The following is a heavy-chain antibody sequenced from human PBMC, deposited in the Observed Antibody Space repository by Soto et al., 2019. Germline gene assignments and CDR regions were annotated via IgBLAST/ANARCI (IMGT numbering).Heavy chain of an antibody. CDR3: ARDGGRHSGGIDY. Sequence: QVQLVQSGAEVKKPGSSVKVSCKASGGTFSSYSINWVRQAPGQGLEWLGEIIPIFGTANYAQKSQGRVTITAAESTSTAYMELSSLRSEDTAVYYCARDGGRHSGGIDYWGQGTLVTVSS. V-gene: IGHV1-69*01. D-gene: IGHD1-26*01. CDR1: GGTFSSYS. J-gene: IGHJ4*02. CDR2: IIPIFGTA.